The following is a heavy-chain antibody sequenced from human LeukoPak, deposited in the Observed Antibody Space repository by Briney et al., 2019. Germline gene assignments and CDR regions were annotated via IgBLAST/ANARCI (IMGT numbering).Heavy chain of an antibody. Sequence: GGSLSLSCAASGFTFSSYSMSWVRQAPGKGLEWVANIKKGGSEKYYVDSVKDRFTISRDNSENSLYLQVKSLQTEDTALYFCSKGDCRYGFNYWGQGTLVAVSS. V-gene: IGHV3-7*03. CDR2: IKKGGSEK. CDR3: SKGDCRYGFNY. D-gene: IGHD5-18*01. J-gene: IGHJ4*02. CDR1: GFTFSSYS.